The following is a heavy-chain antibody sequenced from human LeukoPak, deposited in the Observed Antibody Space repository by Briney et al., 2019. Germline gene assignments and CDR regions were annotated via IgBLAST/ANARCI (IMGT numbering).Heavy chain of an antibody. CDR2: IYYSGST. D-gene: IGHD5-18*01. CDR3: AGLGYSYGSTKTPFDY. Sequence: SETLSLTCTVSGGSISSGGYYWSWIRQHPGKGLVWIGYIYYSGSTYYNPSLKSRVTISVDTSKNQFSLKLSSVTAADTAVYYCAGLGYSYGSTKTPFDYWGQGTLVTVSS. J-gene: IGHJ4*02. CDR1: GGSISSGGYY. V-gene: IGHV4-31*03.